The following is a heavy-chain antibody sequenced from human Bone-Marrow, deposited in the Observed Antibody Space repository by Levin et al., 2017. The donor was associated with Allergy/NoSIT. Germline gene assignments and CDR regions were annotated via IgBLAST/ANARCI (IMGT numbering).Heavy chain of an antibody. Sequence: GASVKVSCKTSGYTFTTYAIHWVRQAPGQTLEWMGWINPGIGDSTYSQKFQDRVTFTRDTSATTVYMQLSGLTSEDTAIYYCARDWEAVGAPLNYFDPWGQGTLVTVSS. J-gene: IGHJ5*02. D-gene: IGHD1-26*01. CDR2: INPGIGDS. CDR3: ARDWEAVGAPLNYFDP. V-gene: IGHV1-3*01. CDR1: GYTFTTYA.